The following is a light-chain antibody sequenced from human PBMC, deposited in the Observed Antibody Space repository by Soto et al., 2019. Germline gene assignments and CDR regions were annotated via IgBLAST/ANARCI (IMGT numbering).Light chain of an antibody. CDR2: DNH. CDR3: GTWDTSLSAVV. Sequence: QSVGTPPPSESAYTGHDVAISCSGSSSNVGDYYVSWYQQLPGTAPELLIYDNHNRPSGIPDRFSGSKSCTSATLGITGLQPGEEADYYCGTWDTSLSAVVCGSGTKVTVL. CDR1: SSNVGDYY. J-gene: IGLJ1*01. V-gene: IGLV1-51*01.